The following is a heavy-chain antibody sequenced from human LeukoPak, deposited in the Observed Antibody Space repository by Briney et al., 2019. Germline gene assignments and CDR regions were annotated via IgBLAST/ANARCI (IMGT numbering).Heavy chain of an antibody. J-gene: IGHJ3*02. V-gene: IGHV4-39*01. CDR3: ARQAVVPAAPDAFDI. CDR1: GGSISSSSYY. CDR2: IYYSGST. Sequence: SETLSLTCTVSGGSISSSSYYWGWIRQPPGKGLEGIGSIYYSGSTYYNPSLKSRVTISVDTSKNQFSLKLSSVTAADTAVYYCARQAVVPAAPDAFDIWGQGTMVTVSS. D-gene: IGHD2-2*01.